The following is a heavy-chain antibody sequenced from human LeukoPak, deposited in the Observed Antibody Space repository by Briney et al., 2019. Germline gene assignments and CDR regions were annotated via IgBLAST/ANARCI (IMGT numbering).Heavy chain of an antibody. V-gene: IGHV1-46*01. J-gene: IGHJ4*02. Sequence: ASVKVSCKASVYTFIIYYMHWVRQAPGQGLEWMGIINLSGGSTNYAQKFQGRVIMTWDTSTSTVYLELISLRADDTAVYYCAREVGVRTHFDYWGQGTLVSVSS. D-gene: IGHD3-10*01. CDR2: INLSGGST. CDR1: VYTFIIYY. CDR3: AREVGVRTHFDY.